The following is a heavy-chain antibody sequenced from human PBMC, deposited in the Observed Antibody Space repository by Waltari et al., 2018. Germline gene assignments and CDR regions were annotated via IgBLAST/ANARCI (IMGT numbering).Heavy chain of an antibody. V-gene: IGHV3-33*01. Sequence: QVQLVESGGGVVQPGRSLRLSCAASGFTFSRFGMHWVRQAPGKGVEWGAGIWQDGSNEYYVDSVKGRFTISRDNSKNTLYLQMNSLRAEDSAVYYCASQSTTLFDYWGQGTLVTVSS. CDR1: GFTFSRFG. J-gene: IGHJ4*02. CDR3: ASQSTTLFDY. D-gene: IGHD2-15*01. CDR2: IWQDGSNE.